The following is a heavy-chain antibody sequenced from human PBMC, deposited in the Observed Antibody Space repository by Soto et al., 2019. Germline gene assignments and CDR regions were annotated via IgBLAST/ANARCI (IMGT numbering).Heavy chain of an antibody. CDR3: AKGRGGSGSLTPRVDF. D-gene: IGHD3-10*01. V-gene: IGHV3-23*01. CDR2: ISGGGDTT. CDR1: GFPFNNYA. J-gene: IGHJ4*02. Sequence: EVQLLDSGGGLVQPGGSLRLSCAASGFPFNNYAMTWVRQAPGKGLEWVSAISGGGDTTSYADSVKGRFTVSRDGSKNTLYLQMSILRAEDTALYYCAKGRGGSGSLTPRVDFWGQGTLVTVSS.